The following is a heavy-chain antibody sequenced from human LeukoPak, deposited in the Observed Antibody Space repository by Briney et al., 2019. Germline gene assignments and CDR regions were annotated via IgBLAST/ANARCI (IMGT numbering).Heavy chain of an antibody. J-gene: IGHJ4*02. D-gene: IGHD3-3*01. V-gene: IGHV3-30*18. Sequence: GRSPRLSCAASGFTFSSYGMHWVRQAPGKGLEWVAVISYDGSNKYYADSVKGRFTISRDNSKNTLYLQMNSLRAEDTAVYYCAKDPPSFFGVGYFDYWGQGTLVTVSS. CDR2: ISYDGSNK. CDR3: AKDPPSFFGVGYFDY. CDR1: GFTFSSYG.